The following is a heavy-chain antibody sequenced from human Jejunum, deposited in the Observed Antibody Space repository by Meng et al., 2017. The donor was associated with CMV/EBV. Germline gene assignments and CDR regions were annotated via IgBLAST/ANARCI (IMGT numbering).Heavy chain of an antibody. D-gene: IGHD1-26*01. V-gene: IGHV1-18*01. CDR3: ARVEVGITSGDY. Sequence: QAPLVQAGGCVKKPGASVKVSCKASGYTFTNYGITWVRQAPGQGLEWMGWISAYNGNTNYAQTLQGRLTMTTDTSTSTAYMELRSLRSDDTAVYYCARVEVGITSGDYWGQGTLVTVSS. J-gene: IGHJ4*02. CDR1: GYTFTNYG. CDR2: ISAYNGNT.